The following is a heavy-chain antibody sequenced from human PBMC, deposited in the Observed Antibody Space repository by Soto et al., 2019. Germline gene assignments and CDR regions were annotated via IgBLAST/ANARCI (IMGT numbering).Heavy chain of an antibody. Sequence: SETLSLTCAVSGGSISSGGYSWSWIRQPPGKGLEWIGYIYHSGSTYYNPSLKSRVTISVDRSKNQFSLKLSSVTAADTAVYYCASYDGSGSYYWGLGTLVTVSS. J-gene: IGHJ4*02. D-gene: IGHD3-10*01. CDR2: IYHSGST. CDR1: GGSISSGGYS. V-gene: IGHV4-30-2*01. CDR3: ASYDGSGSYY.